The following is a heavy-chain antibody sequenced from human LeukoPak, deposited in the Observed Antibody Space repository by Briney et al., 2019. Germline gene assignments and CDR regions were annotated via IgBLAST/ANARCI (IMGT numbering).Heavy chain of an antibody. D-gene: IGHD3-10*01. CDR3: ARGPKITMVRGVIQDWFDP. J-gene: IGHJ5*02. CDR1: GGTFSSYA. CDR2: IIPILGIA. V-gene: IGHV1-69*04. Sequence: SVTVSCKASGGTFSSYAISWVRQAPGQGLEWMGRIIPILGIANYAQKFQGRVTITADKSTSTAYMELSSLRSGDTAVYYCARGPKITMVRGVIQDWFDPWGQGTLVTVSS.